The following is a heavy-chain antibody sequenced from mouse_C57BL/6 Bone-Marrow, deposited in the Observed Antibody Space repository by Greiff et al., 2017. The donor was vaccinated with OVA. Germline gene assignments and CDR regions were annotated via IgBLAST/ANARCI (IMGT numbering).Heavy chain of an antibody. J-gene: IGHJ3*01. V-gene: IGHV5-2*01. CDR1: EYEFPSHD. Sequence: EVKLVESGGGLVQPGESLKLSCESNEYEFPSHDMSWVRKTPEKRLELVAAINSDGGSTYYPDTMERRFIISRDNTKKTLYLQMSSLRSEDTALYYCERQVTNWDEFAYWGQGTLVTVSA. D-gene: IGHD4-1*01. CDR2: INSDGGST. CDR3: ERQVTNWDEFAY.